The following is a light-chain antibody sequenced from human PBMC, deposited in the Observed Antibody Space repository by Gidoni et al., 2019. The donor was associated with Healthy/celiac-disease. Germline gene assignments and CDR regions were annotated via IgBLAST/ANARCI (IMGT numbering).Light chain of an antibody. J-gene: IGKJ1*01. CDR3: QRYNNWPPWT. CDR2: GAS. Sequence: EIVMTQSPATLSVSPGERATLSCRASQSVSSNLAWYQQKPGQAPRLLIYGASTRATGIPARFSGSVSGTEFTLTISSLQSEDFAVYYCQRYNNWPPWTFXQXTKVEIK. CDR1: QSVSSN. V-gene: IGKV3-15*01.